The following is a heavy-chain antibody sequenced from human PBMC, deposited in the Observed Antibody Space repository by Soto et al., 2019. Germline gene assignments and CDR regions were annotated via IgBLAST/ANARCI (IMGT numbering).Heavy chain of an antibody. CDR2: ISAGSSYT. CDR1: GFTFSDYY. J-gene: IGHJ4*02. Sequence: GGSLRLSCAASGFTFSDYYMTWIRQAPGRGLEWLSYISAGSSYTNYADSVKGRFTISRDNAKKSLFLQMNSLGAEDTAVYYCARAGQGYSSSWYEAIYWGQGTLVTVSS. D-gene: IGHD6-13*01. V-gene: IGHV3-11*06. CDR3: ARAGQGYSSSWYEAIY.